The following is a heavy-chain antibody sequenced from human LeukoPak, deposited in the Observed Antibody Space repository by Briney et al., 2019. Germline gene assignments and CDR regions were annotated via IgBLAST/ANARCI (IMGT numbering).Heavy chain of an antibody. CDR1: GYTFTSYG. CDR3: ARDQGICSGGSCYSNYFDY. D-gene: IGHD2-15*01. V-gene: IGHV1-18*01. J-gene: IGHJ4*02. CDR2: ISACNGNT. Sequence: GASVKVSCKASGYTFTSYGISWVRQAPGQGLEWMGWISACNGNTNYAQKLQGRVTMTTDTSTSTAYMELRSLRSDDTAVYYCARDQGICSGGSCYSNYFDYWGQGTLVTVSS.